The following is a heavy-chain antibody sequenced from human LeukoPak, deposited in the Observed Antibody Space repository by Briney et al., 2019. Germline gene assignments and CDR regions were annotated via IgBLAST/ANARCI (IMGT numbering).Heavy chain of an antibody. J-gene: IGHJ4*02. D-gene: IGHD3-22*01. Sequence: GTSLRLSCAASGFTFRSHGMHWVRQAPGKGLEWVAVIWYDGSNKYYADSVKGRFTISRDNPKNTLYLQMNSLRAEDTAVYYCARAGPGYYDSSGYYTDFDYWGQGTLVTVSS. CDR2: IWYDGSNK. CDR1: GFTFRSHG. CDR3: ARAGPGYYDSSGYYTDFDY. V-gene: IGHV3-33*01.